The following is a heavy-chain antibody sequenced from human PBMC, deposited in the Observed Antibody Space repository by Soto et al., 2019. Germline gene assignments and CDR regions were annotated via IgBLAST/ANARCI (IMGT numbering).Heavy chain of an antibody. CDR2: IYYSGST. V-gene: IGHV4-59*08. D-gene: IGHD1-1*01. Sequence: SETLSLTCTVSGGSISSYYWSWIRQPPGKGLEWIGNIYYSGSTNYNPSLKSRVTISVDTSKNQFSLKLSSVTAADTAVYYCARRGEPDAFDIWGQGTMVTVSS. CDR3: ARRGEPDAFDI. CDR1: GGSISSYY. J-gene: IGHJ3*02.